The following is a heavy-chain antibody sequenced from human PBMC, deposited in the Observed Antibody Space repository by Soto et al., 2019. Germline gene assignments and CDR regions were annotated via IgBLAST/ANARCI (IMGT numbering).Heavy chain of an antibody. J-gene: IGHJ5*02. CDR2: IIPILGIA. V-gene: IGHV1-69*02. Sequence: QVQLVQSGAEVKKPGSSVKVSCKASGGTFSSYTISWVRQAPGQGLEWMGRIIPILGIANYAQKFQGRVTITADKSTSTAYMELXXLRSEDTAVYYCARVPXAXXXAAIPWFDPWGQGTLVTVSS. CDR3: ARVPXAXXXAAIPWFDP. CDR1: GGTFSSYT. D-gene: IGHD2-2*01.